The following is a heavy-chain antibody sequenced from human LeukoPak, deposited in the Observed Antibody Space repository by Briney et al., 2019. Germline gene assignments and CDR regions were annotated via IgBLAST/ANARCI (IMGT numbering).Heavy chain of an antibody. V-gene: IGHV3-53*01. CDR1: GFTFSSYA. J-gene: IGHJ4*02. D-gene: IGHD5-12*01. CDR2: IFSTGNT. Sequence: PGGSLRLSCAASGFTFSSYAMSWVRQAPGKGLEWVSVIFSTGNTDYADSVKGRFTISRDNSKNTLYLQMNSLRAEDTAVYYCARTRASYDDYWGQGTLVTVSS. CDR3: ARTRASYDDY.